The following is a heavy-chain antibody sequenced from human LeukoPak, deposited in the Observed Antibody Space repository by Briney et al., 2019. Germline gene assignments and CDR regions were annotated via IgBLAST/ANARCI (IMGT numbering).Heavy chain of an antibody. Sequence: PSETLSLTCTVSGGSISSYYWSWIRQPPGKGLEWIGYIYYSGSTNYNPSLKSRVTISVDTSKNQFSLKLSSVTAADTAVYYCARESSSSNGWLDFDYWGQEPWSPSPQ. V-gene: IGHV4-59*01. CDR1: GGSISSYY. J-gene: IGHJ4*01. D-gene: IGHD6-6*01. CDR2: IYYSGST. CDR3: ARESSSSNGWLDFDY.